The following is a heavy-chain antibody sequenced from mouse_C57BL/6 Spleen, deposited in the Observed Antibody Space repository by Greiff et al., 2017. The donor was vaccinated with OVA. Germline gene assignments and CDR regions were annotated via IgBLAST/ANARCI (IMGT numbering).Heavy chain of an antibody. D-gene: IGHD3-2*02. Sequence: QVQLKQPGAELVRPGTSVTLSCKASGYTFTSYWMHWVKQSPGQGLEWIGVIDPSDSYTNYTQKFKGQATLTVETSSSTAYMQLSILTYEDSAVYYCARERRLRLLLDYWGQGTTLTVSS. CDR1: GYTFTSYW. CDR3: ARERRLRLLLDY. CDR2: IDPSDSYT. V-gene: IGHV1-59*01. J-gene: IGHJ2*01.